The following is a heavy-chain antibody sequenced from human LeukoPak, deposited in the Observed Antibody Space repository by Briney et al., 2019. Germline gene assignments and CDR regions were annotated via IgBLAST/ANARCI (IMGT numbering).Heavy chain of an antibody. D-gene: IGHD6-13*01. J-gene: IGHJ6*02. CDR2: MDPNSGNT. V-gene: IGHV1-8*01. Sequence: ASVKVSCKASGYTFTSYDINWVRQAPGPGLEWMGWMDPNSGNTGYAQTFHGRVTMTRYTYISTAYLELSSLRSEDTAVYYCARDVLAAPLATTYYYYYGMDVWGQGTTVTVSS. CDR1: GYTFTSYD. CDR3: ARDVLAAPLATTYYYYYGMDV.